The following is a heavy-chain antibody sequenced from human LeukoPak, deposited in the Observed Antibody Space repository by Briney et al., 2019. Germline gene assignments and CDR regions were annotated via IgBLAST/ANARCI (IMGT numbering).Heavy chain of an antibody. Sequence: PGGSLRLSCAASGFTFSDFSMAWVRQAPGKGLEWVGRIKSKTDGGTTDYAAPVKGRFTISRDDSKNTLYLQMNSLKTEDTAVYYCTTAPTFTMIVVGGDYWGQGTLVTVSS. CDR1: GFTFSDFS. CDR2: IKSKTDGGTT. D-gene: IGHD3-22*01. J-gene: IGHJ4*02. V-gene: IGHV3-15*01. CDR3: TTAPTFTMIVVGGDY.